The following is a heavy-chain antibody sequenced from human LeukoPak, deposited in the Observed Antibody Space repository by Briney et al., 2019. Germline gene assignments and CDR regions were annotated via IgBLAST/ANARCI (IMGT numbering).Heavy chain of an antibody. Sequence: PSETLSLTCTVSGGSISSYYWSWIRQPPGKGLEWIGYIYYSGSTNYNPSLKSRVTITVDTSKNLFSLKLSSVTAADTAVYYCARRMVAATWDVWGQGTTVTVSS. CDR1: GGSISSYY. CDR2: IYYSGST. CDR3: ARRMVAATWDV. V-gene: IGHV4-59*01. J-gene: IGHJ6*02. D-gene: IGHD2-15*01.